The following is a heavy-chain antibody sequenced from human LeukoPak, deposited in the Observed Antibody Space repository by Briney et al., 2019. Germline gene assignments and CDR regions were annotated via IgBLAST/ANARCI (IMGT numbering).Heavy chain of an antibody. D-gene: IGHD1-26*01. CDR1: GFTFSSYG. Sequence: GGSLRLSCAASGFTFSSYGMHWVRQAPGKGLEWVAVIWYDGSNKYYADSVKGRFTISRDNSKNTLYLQMNSLRAEDTAVYYCAKVAPTPRKWELLRAEYFQHWGQGTLVTVSS. J-gene: IGHJ1*01. CDR2: IWYDGSNK. CDR3: AKVAPTPRKWELLRAEYFQH. V-gene: IGHV3-33*06.